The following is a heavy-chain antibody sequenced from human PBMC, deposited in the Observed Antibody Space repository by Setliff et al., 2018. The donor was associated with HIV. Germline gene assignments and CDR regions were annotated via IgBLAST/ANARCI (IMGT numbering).Heavy chain of an antibody. CDR1: EYTFTL. CDR3: ARLSTWDPYDIFDI. V-gene: IGHV1-3*04. J-gene: IGHJ3*02. CDR2: INTGSGIT. Sequence: VASVKVSCKASEYTFTLIHWVRQAPGQRLEWMGWINTGSGITKSSQRFQGRVTITRDTSASTAYMELSSLRSEDTAVYYCARLSTWDPYDIFDIWGQGTMVTVSS. D-gene: IGHD3-22*01.